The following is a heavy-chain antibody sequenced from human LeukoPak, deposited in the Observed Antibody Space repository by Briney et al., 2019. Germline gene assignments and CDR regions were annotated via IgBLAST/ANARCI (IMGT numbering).Heavy chain of an antibody. D-gene: IGHD3-22*01. CDR2: MHPGDSDI. CDR3: ARHVSLFYDSSFPPDY. Sequence: GESLKISCKGSGYSFTSYWIGWVRQMPGKGLEWMGIMHPGDSDIRYSPSFQGQVTISADKSISTAYLQWSSLKASDTAMYYCARHVSLFYDSSFPPDYWGQGTLVTVSS. J-gene: IGHJ4*02. CDR1: GYSFTSYW. V-gene: IGHV5-51*01.